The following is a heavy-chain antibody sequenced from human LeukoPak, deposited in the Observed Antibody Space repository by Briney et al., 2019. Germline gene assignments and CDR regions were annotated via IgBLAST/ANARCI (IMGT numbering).Heavy chain of an antibody. CDR3: AREDVVLVDAVRYYYYGMDV. V-gene: IGHV1-46*01. Sequence: ASVKVSCKASGYNFISYYMHWVQQAPGQGLEWMGIINPSGGSTSYAQKFQDRVTMTRDTSTSTVYMELSSLKSEDTAVYYCAREDVVLVDAVRYYYYGMDVWGQGTTVTVSS. D-gene: IGHD2-8*01. CDR1: GYNFISYY. J-gene: IGHJ6*02. CDR2: INPSGGST.